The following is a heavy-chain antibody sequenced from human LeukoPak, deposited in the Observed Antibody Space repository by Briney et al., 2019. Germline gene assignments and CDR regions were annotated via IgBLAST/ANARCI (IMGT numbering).Heavy chain of an antibody. CDR1: GFTFSSYS. J-gene: IGHJ4*02. V-gene: IGHV3-21*01. CDR3: ARDAVWQQLVEVTDY. CDR2: VSSTSSFI. Sequence: PGGSLRLSCAASGFTFSSYSINWVRQAPGKGLEWVSCVSSTSSFIYYADSVKGRFTISRDNAKNSLYLQMNSLRAEDTAVYYCARDAVWQQLVEVTDYWGQGTLVTVSS. D-gene: IGHD6-13*01.